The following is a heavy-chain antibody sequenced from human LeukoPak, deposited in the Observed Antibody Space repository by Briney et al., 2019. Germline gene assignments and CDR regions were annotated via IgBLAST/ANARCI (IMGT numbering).Heavy chain of an antibody. V-gene: IGHV1-18*01. J-gene: IGHJ4*02. CDR2: TSAYNDKT. CDR1: GYTFTTYG. Sequence: ASVKVSCKASGYTFTTYGISWVRQAPRQGLEWMGWTSAYNDKTKYAQKLEGRVTMTTDTSTSTAYMEMRSLRSDDTAVYYCARGTYFDYWGQGTLVTVSS. D-gene: IGHD1-1*01. CDR3: ARGTYFDY.